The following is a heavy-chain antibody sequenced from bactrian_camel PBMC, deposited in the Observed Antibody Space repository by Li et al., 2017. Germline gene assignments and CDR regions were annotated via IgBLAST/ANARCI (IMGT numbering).Heavy chain of an antibody. Sequence: HVQLVESGGGSVQAGESLTLSCVASGLTDASYCMAWIRQAPGKGHEWVARLDANGMTTYADPVKDRFTISQDNAESTVNLQMNDLKAEDTGVYYCAATVFGRPGCSRGVFTARSFSSWGQGTQVTVS. J-gene: IGHJ6*01. CDR2: LDANGMT. CDR3: AATVFGRPGCSRGVFTARSFSS. D-gene: IGHD5*01. CDR1: GLTDASYC. V-gene: IGHV3S9*01.